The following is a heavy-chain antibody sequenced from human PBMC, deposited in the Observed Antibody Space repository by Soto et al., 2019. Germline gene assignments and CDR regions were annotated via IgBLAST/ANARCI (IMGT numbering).Heavy chain of an antibody. CDR1: GFTFSSYA. Sequence: ESGGGVVQPGRSLRLSCAASGFTFSSYAMHWVRQAPGKGLEWVAVISYDGSNKYYADSVKGRFTISRDNTKNTLYLQMNSLRSEDTAVYYCARDRTVTTPNWFDPCGQGTLVTVSS. CDR3: ARDRTVTTPNWFDP. V-gene: IGHV3-30-3*01. CDR2: ISYDGSNK. J-gene: IGHJ5*02. D-gene: IGHD4-4*01.